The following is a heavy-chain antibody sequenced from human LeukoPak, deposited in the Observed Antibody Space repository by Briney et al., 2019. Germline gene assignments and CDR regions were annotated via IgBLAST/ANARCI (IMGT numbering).Heavy chain of an antibody. D-gene: IGHD3-9*01. CDR1: GYSLSSGYF. Sequence: SEILSLTCAVSGYSLSSGYFWVWIRQPPGKGLEWIGSIYHTGATYYNPSLRSPVTISVDTSKNQFSLEVNSVTAADTAVYYCARDLGLTISANWFDPWGQGTLVTVSS. CDR2: IYHTGAT. CDR3: ARDLGLTISANWFDP. J-gene: IGHJ5*02. V-gene: IGHV4-38-2*02.